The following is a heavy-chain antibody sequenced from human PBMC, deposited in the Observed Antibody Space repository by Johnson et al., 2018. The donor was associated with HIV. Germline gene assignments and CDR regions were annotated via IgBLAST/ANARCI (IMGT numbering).Heavy chain of an antibody. CDR1: GFSLSSYA. CDR2: ISYDGSNK. Sequence: QVQLVESGGGVVQPGRSLRLSCAASGFSLSSYAMHWVRQAPGKGLEWVAVISYDGSNKYYADSVKGRFTISRDNSKNTLYVQMNSLRPEDTAVYYCASGHDDGFWGQGTMVTVS. CDR3: ASGHDDGF. J-gene: IGHJ3*01. D-gene: IGHD5-12*01. V-gene: IGHV3-30*04.